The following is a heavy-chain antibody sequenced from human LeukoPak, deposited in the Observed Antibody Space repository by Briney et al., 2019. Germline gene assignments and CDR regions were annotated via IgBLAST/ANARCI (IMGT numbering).Heavy chain of an antibody. V-gene: IGHV4-59*01. Sequence: SETLSLTCSVSGGSISSYYWSWIRQPPGKGLEWIGYIYYSGSTNYNPSLKSRVTQSVEQPKNQFSLKLGPVTAADTAVYYCARDHGIVGATIGFDYWGQGTLVTVSS. J-gene: IGHJ4*02. CDR3: ARDHGIVGATIGFDY. CDR2: IYYSGST. D-gene: IGHD1-26*01. CDR1: GGSISSYY.